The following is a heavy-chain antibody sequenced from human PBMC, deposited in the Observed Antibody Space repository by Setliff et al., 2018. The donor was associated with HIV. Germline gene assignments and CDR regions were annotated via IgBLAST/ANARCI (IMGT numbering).Heavy chain of an antibody. J-gene: IGHJ1*01. CDR1: GFTFDDYG. CDR3: ARGLYSGNSGEYFQH. D-gene: IGHD4-4*01. CDR2: INWNGGST. V-gene: IGHV3-20*04. Sequence: PGGSLRLSCAASGFTFDDYGMSWVRQAPGKGLEWVSGINWNGGSTGYADSVKGRFTISRDNAKNSLYLQMNSLRAEDTALYYCARGLYSGNSGEYFQHWGQGTLVTVSS.